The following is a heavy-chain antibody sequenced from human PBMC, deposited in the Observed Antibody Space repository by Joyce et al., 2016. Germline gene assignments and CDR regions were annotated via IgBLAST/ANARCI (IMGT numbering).Heavy chain of an antibody. V-gene: IGHV1-69*04. J-gene: IGHJ3*02. CDR2: SIPIVGVA. Sequence: VQLVQSGAEVKKPGSSVKVSCKVSGGNFYDYTITWVRQAPGQGLEWMGGSIPIVGVANYARKFRGRVALPADKSTATAYLELNSLRLDDTAMFFCTRGRIEYSKTFNAYDIWGQGTMVTVSS. CDR3: TRGRIEYSKTFNAYDI. CDR1: GGNFYDYT. D-gene: IGHD2/OR15-2a*01.